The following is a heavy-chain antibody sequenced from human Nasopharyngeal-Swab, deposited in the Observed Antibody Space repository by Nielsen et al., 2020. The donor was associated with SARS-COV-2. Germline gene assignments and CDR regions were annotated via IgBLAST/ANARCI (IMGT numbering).Heavy chain of an antibody. CDR1: GFTFTSCA. V-gene: IGHV3-23*01. CDR3: AKDSGAGFCDDGSCFPTNH. D-gene: IGHD2-15*01. Sequence: GESLKISCAASGFTFTSCAMNWVRHAPGKGLEWVSGMSGRGENTYYAESVKGRFTISRDSSKNTLYLQMNGLRAEDTAVYYCAKDSGAGFCDDGSCFPTNHWGQGTLVTVSS. J-gene: IGHJ5*02. CDR2: MSGRGENT.